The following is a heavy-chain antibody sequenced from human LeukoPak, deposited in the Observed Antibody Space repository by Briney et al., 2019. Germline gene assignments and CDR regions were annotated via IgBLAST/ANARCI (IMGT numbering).Heavy chain of an antibody. V-gene: IGHV3-30*02. CDR2: IRYDGSNK. D-gene: IGHD3-22*01. J-gene: IGHJ4*02. CDR1: GFTLSSYG. CDR3: AKTSNYYDSSAYSD. Sequence: EGSLRLSCAAAGFTLSSYGMHWVRQAPGKGLEWVAFIRYDGSNKYYADSVKGRFTISRDSSKNTLYLQMNSLRAEDTAVYYCAKTSNYYDSSAYSDWGQGTLVTVSS.